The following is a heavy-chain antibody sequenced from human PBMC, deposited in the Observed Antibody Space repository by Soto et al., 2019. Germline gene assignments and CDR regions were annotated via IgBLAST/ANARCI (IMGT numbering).Heavy chain of an antibody. Sequence: SVKVSCKASGGTLSSYAISWVRQAPGQGLEWMGGIIPIFGTANYAQKFQGRVTITADESTSTAYMELSSLRSEDTAVYYCARGEEVRYFDWDSRDYYYYGMDVWGQGTTVTVSS. CDR1: GGTLSSYA. V-gene: IGHV1-69*13. D-gene: IGHD3-9*01. J-gene: IGHJ6*02. CDR3: ARGEEVRYFDWDSRDYYYYGMDV. CDR2: IIPIFGTA.